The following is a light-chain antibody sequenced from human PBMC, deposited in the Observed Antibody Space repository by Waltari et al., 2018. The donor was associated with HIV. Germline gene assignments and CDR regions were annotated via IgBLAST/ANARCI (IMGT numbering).Light chain of an antibody. CDR1: YSNIGSNT. J-gene: IGLJ2*01. CDR3: ATWDDNLNGLVL. V-gene: IGLV1-44*01. CDR2: TNN. Sequence: QSVLTQPPSASGTPGQRVTIPCSGSYSNIGSNTVNWYQQLPGTAPKLLIYTNNQRPSGVPDRFSGSKSGTSASLAISGLQSEDEADYYCATWDDNLNGLVLFGGGTKLTVL.